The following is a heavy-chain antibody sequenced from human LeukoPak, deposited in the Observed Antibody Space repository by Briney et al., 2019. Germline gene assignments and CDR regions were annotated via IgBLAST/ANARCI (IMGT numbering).Heavy chain of an antibody. J-gene: IGHJ4*02. CDR1: GFDITAYT. CDR3: ARGGVLGL. V-gene: IGHV3-48*04. CDR2: ISSSSSTI. D-gene: IGHD3-10*01. Sequence: GGSLRLSCSGSGFDITAYTVTWVRQAPGKGLEWVSYISSSSSTIYYADSAKGRFTISRDNAKNSLYLQMNSLRAEDTAVYYCARGGVLGLWGQGTLVTVSS.